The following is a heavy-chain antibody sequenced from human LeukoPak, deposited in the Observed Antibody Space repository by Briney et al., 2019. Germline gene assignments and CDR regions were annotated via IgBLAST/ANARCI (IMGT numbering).Heavy chain of an antibody. CDR2: INHSGST. J-gene: IGHJ3*02. Sequence: PSETLSLTCTVSGGSISGYYWSWIRQPPGKGLEWIGEINHSGSTNYNPSLKSRVTISVDTSKNQFSLRLSSVTAADTAVYYCARGGLAEDIWGQGTMVTVSS. CDR3: ARGGLAEDI. CDR1: GGSISGYY. V-gene: IGHV4-34*01.